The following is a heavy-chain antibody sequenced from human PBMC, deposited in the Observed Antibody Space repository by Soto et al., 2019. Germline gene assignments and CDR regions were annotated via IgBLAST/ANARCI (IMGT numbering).Heavy chain of an antibody. CDR3: AGSYGSGYRAFDY. V-gene: IGHV1-69*02. D-gene: IGHD3-10*01. J-gene: IGHJ4*02. Sequence: QVQLVQSGAEVTRPGSSVKVSCKASGDTFNFYSINWVRQAPGLGLEWMGRVNPIVSMSNYAQKFQGRVTMTADKSTSTAYMELSSLRSEDTAIYYCAGSYGSGYRAFDYWGQGALVTVSS. CDR1: GDTFNFYS. CDR2: VNPIVSMS.